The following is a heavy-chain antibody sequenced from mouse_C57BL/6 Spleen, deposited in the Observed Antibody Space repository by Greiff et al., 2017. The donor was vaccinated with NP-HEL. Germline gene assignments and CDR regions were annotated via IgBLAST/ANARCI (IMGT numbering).Heavy chain of an antibody. CDR3: ARRRDYYGSSYGFAY. V-gene: IGHV1-26*01. CDR2: INPNNGGT. J-gene: IGHJ3*01. CDR1: GYTFTDYY. D-gene: IGHD1-1*01. Sequence: VQLKQSGPELVKPGASVKISCKASGYTFTDYYMNWVKQSHGKSLEWIGDINPNNGGTSYNQKFKGKATLTVDKSSSTAYMELRSLTSEDSAVYYCARRRDYYGSSYGFAYWGQGTLVTVSA.